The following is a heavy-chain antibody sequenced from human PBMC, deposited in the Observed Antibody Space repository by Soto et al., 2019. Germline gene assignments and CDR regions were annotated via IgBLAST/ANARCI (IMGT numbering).Heavy chain of an antibody. J-gene: IGHJ4*02. CDR2: ISYDGSNK. CDR3: AKDESWAGTTNEYYFDY. D-gene: IGHD1-7*01. Sequence: QVQLVESGGGVVQPGRSLRLSCAAAGFTFSSYGMHWVRQAPGKGLEWVAVISYDGSNKYYADSVKGRFTISRDNSKNTLYLQMNSLRAEDTAVYYCAKDESWAGTTNEYYFDYWGQGTLVTVSS. V-gene: IGHV3-30*18. CDR1: GFTFSSYG.